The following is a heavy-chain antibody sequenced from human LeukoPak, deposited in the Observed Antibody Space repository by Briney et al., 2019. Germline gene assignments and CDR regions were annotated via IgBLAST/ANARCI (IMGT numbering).Heavy chain of an antibody. CDR2: ITHNSGGT. V-gene: IGHV1-2*02. Sequence: ASVKVSCKASGYTFTGYYMHWVRQTPGQGLEWMGWITHNSGGTNYAQKFQGRVTMTRDTSISTAYMELSSLRSDDTAVYYCARAGYGIVTTIDYYYYYYLDVWGEGTTVTVSS. D-gene: IGHD5-12*01. CDR1: GYTFTGYY. CDR3: ARAGYGIVTTIDYYYYYYLDV. J-gene: IGHJ6*03.